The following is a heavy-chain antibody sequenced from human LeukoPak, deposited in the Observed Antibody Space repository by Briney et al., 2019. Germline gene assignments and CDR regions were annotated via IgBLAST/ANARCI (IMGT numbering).Heavy chain of an antibody. D-gene: IGHD2-15*01. CDR1: GFTFSSYA. V-gene: IGHV3-30*04. Sequence: PGGSLRLSCAASGFTFSSYAMHWVRQAPGKGLEWVAVISYDGSNKYYADSVKGRFTISRDNSKNTLCLQMNSLRAEDTAVYYCARENAAAVAATPYLDSWGPGTLVTVSS. CDR2: ISYDGSNK. CDR3: ARENAAAVAATPYLDS. J-gene: IGHJ4*02.